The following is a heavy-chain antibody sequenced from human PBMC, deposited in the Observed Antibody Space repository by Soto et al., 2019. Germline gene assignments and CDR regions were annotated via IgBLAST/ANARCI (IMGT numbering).Heavy chain of an antibody. Sequence: SETLSLTCTVSGGSISSSSYYWGWIRQPPGKGLEWIGSIYYSGSTYYNPSLKSRVTISVDTSKNQFSLKLSSVTAADTAVYYCARHGMGYTGTRPYYFDYWGQGTLVTVSS. V-gene: IGHV4-39*01. CDR2: IYYSGST. CDR1: GGSISSSSYY. D-gene: IGHD1-1*01. J-gene: IGHJ4*02. CDR3: ARHGMGYTGTRPYYFDY.